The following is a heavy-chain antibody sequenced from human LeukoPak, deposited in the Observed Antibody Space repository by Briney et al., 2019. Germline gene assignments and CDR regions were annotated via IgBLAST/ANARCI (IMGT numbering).Heavy chain of an antibody. CDR2: IRSNGDTT. CDR3: AKGQELDDGVFDS. Sequence: GGSLRLSCAASGFTVSSNYMTWVRQAPGKGLEWVSTIRSNGDTTYNADSVKGRFTISRDNSKNTLYLELNSLRVEDTATFYCAKGQELDDGVFDSWGQGTMVTVSS. CDR1: GFTVSSNY. D-gene: IGHD1-1*01. J-gene: IGHJ4*02. V-gene: IGHV3-23*01.